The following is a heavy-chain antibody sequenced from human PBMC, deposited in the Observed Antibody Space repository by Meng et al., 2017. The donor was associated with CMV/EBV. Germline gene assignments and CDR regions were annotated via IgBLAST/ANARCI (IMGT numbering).Heavy chain of an antibody. CDR1: GGSISSYY. D-gene: IGHD6-13*01. CDR3: AGQNVAAAAGTVFDY. CDR2: IYYSGST. V-gene: IGHV4-59*01. Sequence: GSLRLSCTVSGGSISSYYWSWIRQPPGKGLEWIGYIYYSGSTNYNPSLKSRVTISVDTSKNQLSLKLSSVTAADTAVYYCAGQNVAAAAGTVFDYWGQGTLVTVSS. J-gene: IGHJ4*02.